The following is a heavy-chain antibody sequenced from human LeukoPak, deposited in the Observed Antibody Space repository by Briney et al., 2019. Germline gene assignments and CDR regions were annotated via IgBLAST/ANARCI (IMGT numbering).Heavy chain of an antibody. J-gene: IGHJ3*02. D-gene: IGHD5-18*01. CDR1: GYTFTGYY. CDR2: INPNSGGT. V-gene: IGHV1-2*02. Sequence: GASVKVSCKASGYTFTGYYMHWVRQTPGQGLEWMGWINPNSGGTDYAQKFQGRVTMTRDTSISTAYMELSSLRSDDTAVYYCARDGIYSLNFDAFDIWGQGTRVTVSS. CDR3: ARDGIYSLNFDAFDI.